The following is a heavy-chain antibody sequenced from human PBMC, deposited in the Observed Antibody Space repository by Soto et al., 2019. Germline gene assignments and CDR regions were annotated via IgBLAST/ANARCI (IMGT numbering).Heavy chain of an antibody. V-gene: IGHV4-31*03. D-gene: IGHD4-17*01. CDR3: ARDQDLRAGRYFDY. CDR2: IYYSGST. J-gene: IGHJ4*02. Sequence: QVQLQESGPGLVKPSQTLSLTCTVSGGSISSGGYYWSWIRQHPGKGLEWIGYIYYSGSTYYNPSLKSRVTIAVDTSKNQFSLKLSSVTAADTAVYYCARDQDLRAGRYFDYWGQGTLVTVSS. CDR1: GGSISSGGYY.